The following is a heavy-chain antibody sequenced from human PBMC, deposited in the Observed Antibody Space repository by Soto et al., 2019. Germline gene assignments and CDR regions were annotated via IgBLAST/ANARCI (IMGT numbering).Heavy chain of an antibody. Sequence: QVQLQQLGAGLLKPSETLSLTCAVYGGSFSGYYWSWIRQPPGKGLEWMGEINHSGSTNYNQSLKSRVTISVDTSKNQFSLKLSSVTAADTAVYYCARERGYDSSGYSYYWGQGTLVTVSS. CDR3: ARERGYDSSGYSYY. CDR1: GGSFSGYY. J-gene: IGHJ4*02. V-gene: IGHV4-34*01. D-gene: IGHD3-22*01. CDR2: INHSGST.